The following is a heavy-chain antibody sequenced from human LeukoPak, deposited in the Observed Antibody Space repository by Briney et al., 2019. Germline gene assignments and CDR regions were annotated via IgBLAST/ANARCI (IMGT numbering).Heavy chain of an antibody. CDR1: GFTFDDYG. Sequence: PGGSLRLSCAASGFTFDDYGMSWVRQAPGKGLEWVSGINWNGGSTGYADSVKGRFTISRDNAKNSLYLQMNSLRAEDTAVYYCARDGQQLWYYYYMNVWGKGTTVTVSS. CDR3: ARDGQQLWYYYYMNV. D-gene: IGHD6-13*01. J-gene: IGHJ6*03. CDR2: INWNGGST. V-gene: IGHV3-20*04.